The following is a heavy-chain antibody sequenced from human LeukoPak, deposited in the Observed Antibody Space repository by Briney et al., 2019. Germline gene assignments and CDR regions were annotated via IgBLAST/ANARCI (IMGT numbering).Heavy chain of an antibody. CDR1: GGSFSGYY. Sequence: SETLSLTCAVYGGSFSGYYWSWIRQPPGKGLEWIGEINHSGSTNYNPSLKSRVTISVDTSKNQFSLKLSSVTAADTAVYYCARGGILPGIAVAGTRRGRVYFDYWGQGTLVTVSS. D-gene: IGHD6-19*01. V-gene: IGHV4-34*01. J-gene: IGHJ4*02. CDR3: ARGGILPGIAVAGTRRGRVYFDY. CDR2: INHSGST.